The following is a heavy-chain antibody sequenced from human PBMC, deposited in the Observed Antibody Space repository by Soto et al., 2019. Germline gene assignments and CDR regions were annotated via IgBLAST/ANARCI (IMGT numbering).Heavy chain of an antibody. CDR3: ARHLTQRYYYYGMDV. CDR2: IYPGDSDT. Sequence: LKISCKGSGYSFTSYWIGWVRQMPGKGLEWMGIIYPGDSDTRYSPSFQGQVTISADKSISTAYLQWSSLKASDTAMYYCARHLTQRYYYYGMDVWGQGTTVTVSS. V-gene: IGHV5-51*01. CDR1: GYSFTSYW. J-gene: IGHJ6*02.